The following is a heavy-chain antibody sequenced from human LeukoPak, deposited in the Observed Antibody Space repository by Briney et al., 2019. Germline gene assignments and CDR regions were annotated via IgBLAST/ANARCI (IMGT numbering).Heavy chain of an antibody. Sequence: PSETLSLTCIVSGGSVSSASYYWSWIRQPPGKGLERIGYIYYSGSTNYNPSLKSRVTISVDTSKNQFSLKLSSVTAADTAMYYCARTARGVVTDFQHWGQGTLVTVSS. J-gene: IGHJ1*01. CDR3: ARTARGVVTDFQH. D-gene: IGHD5-18*01. CDR1: GGSVSSASYY. CDR2: IYYSGST. V-gene: IGHV4-61*01.